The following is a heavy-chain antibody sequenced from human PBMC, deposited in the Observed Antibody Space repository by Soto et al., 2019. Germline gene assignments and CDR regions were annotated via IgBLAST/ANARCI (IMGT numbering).Heavy chain of an antibody. V-gene: IGHV1-69*13. CDR1: GGTFSSYA. D-gene: IGHD4-17*01. Sequence: SVKVSCKASGGTFSSYAISWVRQAPGQGLEWMGGIIPIFGTANYAQKFQGRVTITADESTSTAYMELSSLRSGDTAVYYCARGWATVTTRPYYFDYWGQGTLVTVSS. CDR3: ARGWATVTTRPYYFDY. J-gene: IGHJ4*02. CDR2: IIPIFGTA.